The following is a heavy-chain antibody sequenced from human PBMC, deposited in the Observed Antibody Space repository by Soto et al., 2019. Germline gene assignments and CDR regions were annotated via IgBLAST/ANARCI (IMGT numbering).Heavy chain of an antibody. CDR2: IIPILGTP. D-gene: IGHD3-22*01. CDR3: ARGTYYYDSSGYYVARAYFYYGMDV. CDR1: GGTFTRYA. V-gene: IGHV1-69*01. J-gene: IGHJ6*02. Sequence: QVQLVQSGAEVKKPASLVKVSCKASGGTFTRYAINWVRQAPGQGLEWMGGIIPILGTPNYAQKFQGRVTITADESTSTAYMELSSLRSEDTATYYCARGTYYYDSSGYYVARAYFYYGMDVWGQGTKVTVSS.